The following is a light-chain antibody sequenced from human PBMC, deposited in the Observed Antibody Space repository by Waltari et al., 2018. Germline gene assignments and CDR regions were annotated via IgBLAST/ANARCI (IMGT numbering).Light chain of an antibody. CDR2: DDS. Sequence: SYVLTQPPSLSVAPGQTATIPCGGNNIGSRSVHWSQQKPGQAPVLVVYDDSDRPSGIPDRFSGSNSGNTATLTISSVEAGDEAAYYCQGWDSTSDVVFGGGTKLTVL. CDR3: QGWDSTSDVV. CDR1: NIGSRS. J-gene: IGLJ3*02. V-gene: IGLV3-21*02.